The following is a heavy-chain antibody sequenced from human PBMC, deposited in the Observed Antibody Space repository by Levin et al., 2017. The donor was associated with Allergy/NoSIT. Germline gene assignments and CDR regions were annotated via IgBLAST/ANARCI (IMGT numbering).Heavy chain of an antibody. CDR3: ARFTIFGVVDYYYGMDV. V-gene: IGHV6-1*01. Sequence: SQTLSLTCAISGDSVSSNSAAWNWIRQSPSRGLEWLGRTYYRSKWYNDYAVSVKSRITINPDTSKNQFSLQLNSVTPEDTAVYYCARFTIFGVVDYYYGMDVWGQGTTVTVSS. CDR1: GDSVSSNSAA. J-gene: IGHJ6*02. D-gene: IGHD3-3*01. CDR2: TYYRSKWYN.